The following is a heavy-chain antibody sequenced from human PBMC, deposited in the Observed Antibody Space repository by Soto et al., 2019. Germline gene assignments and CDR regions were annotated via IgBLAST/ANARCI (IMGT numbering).Heavy chain of an antibody. D-gene: IGHD2-2*01. CDR1: GGTFSSYT. CDR3: AISAVPAANIYYMDV. CDR2: IIPIIGIA. V-gene: IGHV1-69*02. Sequence: QVQLVQSGAEVKKPGSSVKVSCKASGGTFSSYTISWVRQAPGQGLEWMGRIIPIIGIANYAKKFQGRVTITADKSTSTAYMELSSLRSEDTAVYYCAISAVPAANIYYMDVWGKGTTVTVSS. J-gene: IGHJ6*03.